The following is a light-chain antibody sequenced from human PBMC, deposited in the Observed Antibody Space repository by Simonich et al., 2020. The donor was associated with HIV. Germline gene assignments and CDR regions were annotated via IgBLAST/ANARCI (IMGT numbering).Light chain of an antibody. V-gene: IGKV3-20*01. Sequence: EIVWMQSPGTLSLSPGERAPLSCMASQSVRSSYLAWYQQKPGQAPRLLIYGASSRATGIPDRFSGSVSGTDFTLTISRLEPEDFAVYYCQQYGSSLWTFVQGTKVEIK. CDR1: QSVRSSY. CDR3: QQYGSSLWT. CDR2: GAS. J-gene: IGKJ1*01.